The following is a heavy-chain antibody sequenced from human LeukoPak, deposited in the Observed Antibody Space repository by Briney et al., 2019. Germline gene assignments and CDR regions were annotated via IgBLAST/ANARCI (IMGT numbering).Heavy chain of an antibody. D-gene: IGHD6-19*01. CDR1: GYTLTELS. CDR2: FDPEDGET. Sequence: ASVKVSCKVSGYTLTELSMHWVRQAPGKGLEWTGGFDPEDGETIYAQKFQGRVTMTEDTSTDTAYMELSSLRSEDTAVYYCARGEYPPRQWLVANWGQGTLVTVSS. CDR3: ARGEYPPRQWLVAN. J-gene: IGHJ4*02. V-gene: IGHV1-24*01.